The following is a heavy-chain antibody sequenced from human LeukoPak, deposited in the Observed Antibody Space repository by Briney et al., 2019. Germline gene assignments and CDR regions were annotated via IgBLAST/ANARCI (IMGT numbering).Heavy chain of an antibody. V-gene: IGHV3-33*01. CDR1: GFTFSTYG. CDR2: IWNDEINK. CDR3: ARDIGDCSSGTCCSDYFDY. D-gene: IGHD2-15*01. Sequence: GRSLRLSCAASGFTFSTYGMHWVRQAPGKGLEWVALIWNDEINKYYADSVKGRFTISRDNSKNTLLLQMDSLRAEDTAVYYCARDIGDCSSGTCCSDYFDYWGQGTLVTVSS. J-gene: IGHJ4*02.